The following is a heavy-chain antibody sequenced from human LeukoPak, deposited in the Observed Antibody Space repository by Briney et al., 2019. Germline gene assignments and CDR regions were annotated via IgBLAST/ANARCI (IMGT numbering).Heavy chain of an antibody. V-gene: IGHV4-59*12. CDR3: ARDGIAAAGRLPKYYFDY. J-gene: IGHJ4*02. CDR2: MYYSGST. CDR1: GGSIRNYY. Sequence: SETLSLTCTVSGGSIRNYYWSWIRQPPGKGLEWIGYMYYSGSTNYNPSLKSRVTISVDTSKNQFSLKLSSVTAADTAVYYCARDGIAAAGRLPKYYFDYWGQGTLVTVSS. D-gene: IGHD6-13*01.